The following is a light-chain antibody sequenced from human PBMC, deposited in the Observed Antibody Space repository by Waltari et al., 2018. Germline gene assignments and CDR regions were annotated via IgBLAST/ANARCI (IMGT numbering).Light chain of an antibody. CDR2: DVT. Sequence: QSALPQPRSVSGSPGQSVTISCTGTSSDIGGYDYVSWYQQHPGKAPKLFIDDVTKRPSGVPDRFSCSRSGTQASLTISGLQPEDEADYYCCSYAGGSYVFGTGTKVTVL. V-gene: IGLV2-11*01. CDR3: CSYAGGSYV. CDR1: SSDIGGYDY. J-gene: IGLJ1*01.